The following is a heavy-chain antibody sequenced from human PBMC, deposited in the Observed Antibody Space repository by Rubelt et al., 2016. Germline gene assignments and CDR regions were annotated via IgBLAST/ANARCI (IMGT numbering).Heavy chain of an antibody. V-gene: IGHV1-46*01. Sequence: QVQLVQSGAEVKKPGASVKVSCKASGYTFTSYYMHWVRQAPGQGLEWMGIINPSGGRPSYAQKFQGRVSMTRDTSTSAVYMELSSLGSEDTAVYYCAGVIWGSGWSNNWFDPWGQGTLVTVSS. CDR1: GYTFTSYY. CDR3: AGVIWGSGWSNNWFDP. CDR2: INPSGGRP. J-gene: IGHJ5*02. D-gene: IGHD6-19*01.